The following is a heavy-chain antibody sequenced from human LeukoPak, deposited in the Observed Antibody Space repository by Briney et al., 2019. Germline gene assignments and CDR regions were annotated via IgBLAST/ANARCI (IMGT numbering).Heavy chain of an antibody. V-gene: IGHV4-59*08. CDR3: ARHLYYYYGMDV. Sequence: SETLSLTCTVSGGSISTYYWSWIRQPPGKGLEWIGYIYYSGSTNYNPSLKGRVTISVDTSNNQFSLNLSFVTAADTAVYYCARHLYYYYGMDVWGQGTTVTVSS. D-gene: IGHD3-10*01. J-gene: IGHJ6*02. CDR1: GGSISTYY. CDR2: IYYSGST.